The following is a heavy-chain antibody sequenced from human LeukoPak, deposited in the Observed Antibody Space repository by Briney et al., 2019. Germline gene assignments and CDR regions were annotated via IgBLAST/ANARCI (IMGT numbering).Heavy chain of an antibody. Sequence: ASVKVSCKASGYTFTGYYMHWVRQATGQGLEWMGWMNPNSGNTGYAQKLQGRVTITRNTSISTAYMELSSLRSEDTAVYYCARDTHGDYDYWGQGTLVTVSS. J-gene: IGHJ4*02. CDR3: ARDTHGDYDY. CDR1: GYTFTGYY. D-gene: IGHD4-17*01. CDR2: MNPNSGNT. V-gene: IGHV1-8*03.